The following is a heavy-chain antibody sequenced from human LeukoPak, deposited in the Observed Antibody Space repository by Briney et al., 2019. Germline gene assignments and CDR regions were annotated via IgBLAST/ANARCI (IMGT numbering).Heavy chain of an antibody. J-gene: IGHJ3*02. CDR3: AKSNRYCDSASCYEAFDI. D-gene: IGHD2-2*01. Sequence: SETLSLTCTVSGASISIYSWSWIRQPPGQGLEWIGYIYYSGSPNYNPSLKSRVTMSVDASKNQFSLKVSSVTAADTAVYYCAKSNRYCDSASCYEAFDIWGQGTMVTVSS. CDR2: IYYSGSP. CDR1: GASISIYS. V-gene: IGHV4-59*01.